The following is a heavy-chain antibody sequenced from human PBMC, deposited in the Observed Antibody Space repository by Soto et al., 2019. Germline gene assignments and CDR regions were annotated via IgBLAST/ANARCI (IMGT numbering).Heavy chain of an antibody. CDR3: ARFQPDCSGGSCYQTSFYYYYYYMDV. J-gene: IGHJ6*03. Sequence: SETLSLTCTVSCGSISSSSYYWGWIRQPPGKGLEWIGSIYYSGSTYYNPSLKSRVTISVDTSKNQFSLKLSSVTAADTAVYYCARFQPDCSGGSCYQTSFYYYYYYMDVWGKGTTVTVSS. D-gene: IGHD2-15*01. CDR2: IYYSGST. CDR1: CGSISSSSYY. V-gene: IGHV4-39*01.